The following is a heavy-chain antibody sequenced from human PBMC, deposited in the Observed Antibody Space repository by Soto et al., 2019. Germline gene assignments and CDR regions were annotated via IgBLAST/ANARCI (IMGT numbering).Heavy chain of an antibody. J-gene: IGHJ6*02. CDR1: GYTFTGYY. D-gene: IGHD1-26*01. CDR2: INPNSGGT. V-gene: IGHV1-2*02. Sequence: QVQLVQSGAEVKKPGASVKVSCKASGYTFTGYYMHWVRQAPGQGLEWMGWINPNSGGTNYAQKVQGRGTMTRDTSLSTASMELSRLRSDDTAVDYCARERGGSPLGAGYYYYHRMDVWGQGTTVTVSS. CDR3: ARERGGSPLGAGYYYYHRMDV.